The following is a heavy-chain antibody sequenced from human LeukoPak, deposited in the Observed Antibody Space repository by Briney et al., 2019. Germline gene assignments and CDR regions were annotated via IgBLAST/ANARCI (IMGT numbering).Heavy chain of an antibody. Sequence: ASVKVSCKVSGYTLTELSMHWVRQAPGKGLEWMGGFDPEDGGTIYAQKFQGRVTMTEDTSTDTAYMELSSLRSDDTAVYYCARESSGYDPVGEGNFDYWGQGILVTVSS. J-gene: IGHJ4*02. V-gene: IGHV1-24*01. CDR3: ARESSGYDPVGEGNFDY. CDR2: FDPEDGGT. D-gene: IGHD5-12*01. CDR1: GYTLTELS.